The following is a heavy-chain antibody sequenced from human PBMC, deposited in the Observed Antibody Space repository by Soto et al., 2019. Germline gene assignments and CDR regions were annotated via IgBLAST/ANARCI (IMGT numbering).Heavy chain of an antibody. D-gene: IGHD3-22*01. CDR2: ISSSGTYI. V-gene: IGHV3-21*01. Sequence: EVQLVESGGGLVKPGGSLRLSCAASGFTFSSYSMKWVRQAPGKGLEWLSSISSSGTYIYYGDSVKGRFTISRDNAKNSLYLQMNSLRAEDTAVYYCARELFYYDSTGYLGDWGQGTLDTVSS. CDR3: ARELFYYDSTGYLGD. CDR1: GFTFSSYS. J-gene: IGHJ4*02.